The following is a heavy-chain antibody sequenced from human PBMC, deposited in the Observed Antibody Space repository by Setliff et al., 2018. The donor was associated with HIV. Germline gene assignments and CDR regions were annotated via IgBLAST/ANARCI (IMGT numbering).Heavy chain of an antibody. CDR2: INAGNGKT. V-gene: IGHV1-3*01. CDR3: AREQLGFGPPRGMDV. J-gene: IGHJ6*02. CDR1: GYTFSTYS. Sequence: VASVKVSCKASGYTFSTYSIHWVRQAPGQRLEWMGWINAGNGKTKYSQKFQGRVTIMRDTSASTAYMELSSLRSEDTAVYYCAREQLGFGPPRGMDVWGQGTTVTVSS. D-gene: IGHD6-13*01.